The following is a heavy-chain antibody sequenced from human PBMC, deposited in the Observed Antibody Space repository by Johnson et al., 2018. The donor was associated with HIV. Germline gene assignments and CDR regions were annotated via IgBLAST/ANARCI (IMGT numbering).Heavy chain of an antibody. CDR1: GFTFSSYG. D-gene: IGHD1-26*01. CDR3: AKDSRRWGAFSDAFDI. V-gene: IGHV3-30*02. J-gene: IGHJ3*02. Sequence: QMLLVEYGGGVVQPGGSLRLSCAASGFTFSSYGMHWVRQAPGKGLEWVAFIRYDGSNKYYADSVKGRFTISRDNSKNTLYLQMNSLRAEDTAVYYCAKDSRRWGAFSDAFDIWGQGTMVTVSS. CDR2: IRYDGSNK.